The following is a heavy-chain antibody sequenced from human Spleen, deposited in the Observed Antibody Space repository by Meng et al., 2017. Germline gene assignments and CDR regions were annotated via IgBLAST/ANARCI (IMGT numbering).Heavy chain of an antibody. V-gene: IGHV4-34*01. CDR3: ARGSGSPEYCSSTSCYSGGWFDP. J-gene: IGHJ5*02. CDR2: INHSGST. D-gene: IGHD2-2*02. CDR1: GGSFSGYY. Sequence: QVQLQQWGAGLLKPSETLSHTCAVYGGSFSGYYWSWIRQPPGKGLEWIGEINHSGSTNYNPSLKSRVTISVDTSKNQFSLKLSSVTAADTAVYYCARGSGSPEYCSSTSCYSGGWFDPWGQGTLVTVSS.